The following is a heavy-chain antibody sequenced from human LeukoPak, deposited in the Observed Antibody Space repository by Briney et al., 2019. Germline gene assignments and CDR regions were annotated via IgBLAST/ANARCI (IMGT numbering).Heavy chain of an antibody. D-gene: IGHD2-2*01. Sequence: GSLRLSCAASGFTFSSYSMNWVRQAPGKGLEWVSYITGGSSTIYYADSVKGRFTISRDNAKNSLYLQMNSLRAEDTAVYYCARDWGYCSSTNCYAYFDYWGQGTLVTVSS. CDR2: ITGGSSTI. V-gene: IGHV3-48*04. CDR1: GFTFSSYS. CDR3: ARDWGYCSSTNCYAYFDY. J-gene: IGHJ4*02.